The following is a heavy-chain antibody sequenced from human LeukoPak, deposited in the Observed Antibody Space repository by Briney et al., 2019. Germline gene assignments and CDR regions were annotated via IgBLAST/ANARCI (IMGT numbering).Heavy chain of an antibody. V-gene: IGHV1-46*01. CDR1: GYTFTTNY. J-gene: IGHJ4*02. CDR3: ARLGTTFDY. CDR2: VNPTGGST. D-gene: IGHD1-7*01. Sequence: GASVNLSCKASGYTFTTNYMHWVRQAPGQGLEWMGIVNPTGGSTTYAQKFQGRVTMTRDTSTSTVYMELSSLRSEDTAVYYCARLGTTFDYWGQGTLVTVSS.